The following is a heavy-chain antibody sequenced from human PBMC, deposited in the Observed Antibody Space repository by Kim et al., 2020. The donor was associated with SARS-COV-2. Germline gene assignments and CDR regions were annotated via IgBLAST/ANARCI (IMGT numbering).Heavy chain of an antibody. D-gene: IGHD2-15*01. Sequence: GGSLRLSCAASGFTFSGSAMHWVRQASGKGLEWVGRIRSKANSYATAYAASVKGRFTISRDDSKNTAYLQMNSLKTEDTAVYYCTRRNVVVVAAAVPFDLWGRGTLVTVSS. CDR1: GFTFSGSA. V-gene: IGHV3-73*01. CDR2: IRSKANSYAT. J-gene: IGHJ2*01. CDR3: TRRNVVVVAAAVPFDL.